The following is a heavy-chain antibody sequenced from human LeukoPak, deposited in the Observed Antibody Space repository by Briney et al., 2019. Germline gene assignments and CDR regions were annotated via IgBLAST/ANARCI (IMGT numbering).Heavy chain of an antibody. CDR2: ISSSSSYT. V-gene: IGHV3-21*04. J-gene: IGHJ4*02. Sequence: PGGSLRLSCAASGFTFSSYSMTWVRQAPGKGLEWVSSISSSSSYTYYADSVKGRFTISRDNSKNTLYLQMNSLRAEDTAVYYCAKAKKVPIMLFDYWGQGTLVTVSS. D-gene: IGHD3-16*01. CDR3: AKAKKVPIMLFDY. CDR1: GFTFSSYS.